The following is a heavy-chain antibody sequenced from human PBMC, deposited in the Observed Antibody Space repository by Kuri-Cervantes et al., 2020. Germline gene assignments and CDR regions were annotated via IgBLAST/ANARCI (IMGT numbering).Heavy chain of an antibody. V-gene: IGHV4-39*01. CDR3: AGNSSWADY. CDR1: GGSITSGSYY. D-gene: IGHD6-13*01. CDR2: IYYSGST. J-gene: IGHJ4*02. Sequence: SETLSLTCSVSGGSITSGSYYWGWIRQPPGKGLEWIGSIYYSGSTYYNPSLKSRVTISVDTSKNQFSLKLSSVTAADTAVYYCAGNSSWADYWGQGTLVTVSS.